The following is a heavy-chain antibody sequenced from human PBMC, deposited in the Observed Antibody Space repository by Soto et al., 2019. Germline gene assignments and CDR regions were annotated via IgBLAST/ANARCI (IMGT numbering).Heavy chain of an antibody. CDR1: GCTFSSYA. D-gene: IGHD6-19*01. CDR2: ISGSGGST. J-gene: IGHJ4*02. CDR3: AKDQEWLAPFDY. V-gene: IGHV3-23*01. Sequence: EVQLLESGGGLVQPGGSLRLSCAASGCTFSSYAMSWVRQAPGKGLEWVSAISGSGGSTYYADSVKGRFTISRDNSKNTRYLQMNSLRAEDTAVYSCAKDQEWLAPFDYWGQGTLVTVSS.